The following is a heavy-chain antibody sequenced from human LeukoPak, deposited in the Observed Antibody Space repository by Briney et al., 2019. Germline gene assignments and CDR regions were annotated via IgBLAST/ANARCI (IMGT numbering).Heavy chain of an antibody. CDR2: IYSGGST. Sequence: GGSLRLSCAASGFTVSSNYMSWVRQAPGKGLEWVSVIYSGGSTYYADSVKGRFTISRDNSENSLYLQVKSLRAEDSAVYYCARGTRAFDIWGQGTMVTVSS. V-gene: IGHV3-53*01. CDR1: GFTVSSNY. CDR3: ARGTRAFDI. J-gene: IGHJ3*02.